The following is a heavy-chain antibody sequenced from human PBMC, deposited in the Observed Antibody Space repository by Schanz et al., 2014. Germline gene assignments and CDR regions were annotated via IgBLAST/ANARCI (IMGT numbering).Heavy chain of an antibody. CDR2: IKQDGSEK. J-gene: IGHJ4*02. CDR1: GFTFSNYW. CDR3: AKGRMTATNFFDS. V-gene: IGHV3-7*01. D-gene: IGHD1-7*01. Sequence: EMQVVESGGGSVQPGASLRVSCAASGFTFSNYWMSWVRQAPGKGLEWVANIKQDGSEKFYVDSVKGRFTISRDNAKNALYLQMNSLRAEDTAVYYCAKGRMTATNFFDSWGQGTLVTVSS.